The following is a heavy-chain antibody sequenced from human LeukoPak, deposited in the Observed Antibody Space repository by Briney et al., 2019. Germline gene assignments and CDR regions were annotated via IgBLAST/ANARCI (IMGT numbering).Heavy chain of an antibody. Sequence: GGSLRLSCEASGFTFSNYWMHWVRQAPGKGLVWVSRINSDGSSTSYADSVRGRFTISRDNAKNTLYLQMNSLRAEDTSVYYCAPNWFDPWGQGTLVTVSS. CDR2: INSDGSST. J-gene: IGHJ5*02. CDR3: APNWFDP. CDR1: GFTFSNYW. V-gene: IGHV3-74*01.